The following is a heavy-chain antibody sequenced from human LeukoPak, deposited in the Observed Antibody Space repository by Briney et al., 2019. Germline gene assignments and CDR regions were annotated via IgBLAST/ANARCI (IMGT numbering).Heavy chain of an antibody. CDR3: ARVGDYYDSSGYRNHP. D-gene: IGHD3-22*01. V-gene: IGHV4-30-4*08. CDR1: GGSISSGDYY. Sequence: SETLSLTCTVPGGSISSGDYYWSWIRQPPGTGLEWIGYIYYSGSTYYNPSLKSRVTISVDTSKNQFSLKLSSVTAADTAVYYCARVGDYYDSSGYRNHPWGQGTLVTVSS. CDR2: IYYSGST. J-gene: IGHJ5*02.